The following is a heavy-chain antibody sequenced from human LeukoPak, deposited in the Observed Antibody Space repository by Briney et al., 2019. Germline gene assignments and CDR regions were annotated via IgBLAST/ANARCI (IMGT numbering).Heavy chain of an antibody. V-gene: IGHV1-46*01. CDR3: ARDHGETDVFWTATFDY. D-gene: IGHD3/OR15-3a*01. Sequence: GASVKVSCKASGYTFTGYYMHWVRQAPGQGLEWMGIINPSGGSTSYAQKFQGRVTMTRDMSTSTVYMELSSLRSEDTAVYYCARDHGETDVFWTATFDYWGQGTLVTVSS. CDR2: INPSGGST. CDR1: GYTFTGYY. J-gene: IGHJ4*02.